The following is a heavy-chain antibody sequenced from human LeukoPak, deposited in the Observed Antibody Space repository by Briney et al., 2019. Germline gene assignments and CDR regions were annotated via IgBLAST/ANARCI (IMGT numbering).Heavy chain of an antibody. CDR3: ARGIRFLEWLFFYFDY. J-gene: IGHJ4*02. CDR2: IIPILGIA. D-gene: IGHD3-3*01. CDR1: GGTFSSYA. Sequence: ASVKVSCKASGGTFSSYAISWVRQAPGQGLEWMGRIIPILGIANYAQKFQGRVTITADKSTSTAYMELSSLRSEDTAVYYCARGIRFLEWLFFYFDYWGQGTLVTVSS. V-gene: IGHV1-69*04.